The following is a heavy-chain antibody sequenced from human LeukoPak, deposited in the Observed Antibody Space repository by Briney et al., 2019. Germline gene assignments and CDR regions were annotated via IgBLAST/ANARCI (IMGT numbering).Heavy chain of an antibody. CDR3: ARAYGSGSYYVKAADY. D-gene: IGHD3-10*01. CDR2: INAYNGDT. J-gene: IGHJ4*02. CDR1: GYTFSTYG. Sequence: GASVKVSCKASGYTFSTYGINWVRQAPGQGLEWMGWINAYNGDTKYAQRLQGRVTMTADTSTTTAYMELRALRSDDTAVYYRARAYGSGSYYVKAADYWGQGTLVTVSS. V-gene: IGHV1-18*01.